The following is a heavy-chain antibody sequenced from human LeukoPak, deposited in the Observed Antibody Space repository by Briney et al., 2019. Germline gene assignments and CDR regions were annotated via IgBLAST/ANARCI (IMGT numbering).Heavy chain of an antibody. J-gene: IGHJ4*02. CDR1: GFTFSTYS. V-gene: IGHV3-48*04. CDR2: ISSSSSTI. Sequence: PGGSLRLSCAASGFTFSTYSMNWVRQAPGKGLEWVSYISSSSSTIYYADSVKGRFTISRDNAKNSLHLQMNSLRAEDTAVYYCARPPNYDILTAFDYWGQGTLVTVSS. D-gene: IGHD3-9*01. CDR3: ARPPNYDILTAFDY.